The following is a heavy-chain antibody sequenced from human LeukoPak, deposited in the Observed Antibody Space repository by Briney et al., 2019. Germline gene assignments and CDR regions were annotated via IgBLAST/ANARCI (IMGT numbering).Heavy chain of an antibody. CDR2: INPNSGGT. CDR1: GYTFTGYY. D-gene: IGHD5-24*01. V-gene: IGHV1-2*04. CDR3: ARESWGDGYNYHGMDV. J-gene: IGHJ6*02. Sequence: ASVKVSCKASGYTFTGYYMHWVRQAPGQGLEWMGWINPNSGGTNYAQKFQGWVTTTRDTSISTAYMELSRLRSDDTAVYYCARESWGDGYNYHGMDVWGQGTTVTVSS.